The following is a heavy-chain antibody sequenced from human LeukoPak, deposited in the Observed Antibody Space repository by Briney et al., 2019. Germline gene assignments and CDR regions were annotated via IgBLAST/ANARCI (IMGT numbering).Heavy chain of an antibody. V-gene: IGHV1-18*01. CDR1: GYTFTTYN. CDR3: ARDRGLEMHDY. Sequence: GASVKVSCKASGYTFTTYNINWVRQAPGQGLEWMGWISGYNGNTNYAQKLQGRVTMTTDTSTSTAYMELSSLRSEDTAVYYCARDRGLEMHDYWGQGTLVTVSS. D-gene: IGHD5-12*01. CDR2: ISGYNGNT. J-gene: IGHJ4*02.